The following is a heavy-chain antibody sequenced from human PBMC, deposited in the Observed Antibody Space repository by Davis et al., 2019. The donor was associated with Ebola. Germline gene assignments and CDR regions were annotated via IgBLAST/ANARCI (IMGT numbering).Heavy chain of an antibody. CDR3: ARDTIFSSGWSL. CDR2: IIPIFGTA. Sequence: SVKVSCKASGGTFSSYAISWVRQAPGQGLEWMGGIIPIFGTANYAQKFQGRVTITRDTSASTAYMELSSLRSEDTAVYYCARDTIFSSGWSLWGQGTLVTVSS. D-gene: IGHD6-19*01. CDR1: GGTFSSYA. J-gene: IGHJ4*02. V-gene: IGHV1-69*05.